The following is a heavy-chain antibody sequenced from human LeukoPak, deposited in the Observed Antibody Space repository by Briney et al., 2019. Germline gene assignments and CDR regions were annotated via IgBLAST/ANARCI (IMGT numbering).Heavy chain of an antibody. D-gene: IGHD6-19*01. J-gene: IGHJ4*02. CDR2: IWYEGQTK. V-gene: IGHV3-33*01. Sequence: PGESLRLSCEASGFIFSNYGMHWVRQAPGKGLEWLALIWYEGQTKFYADSVKSRFTISRDNSGNTLFLHMTNLRVEDTAVYYCAREWGRIAVAGGPGYWGQGALVTVSS. CDR3: AREWGRIAVAGGPGY. CDR1: GFIFSNYG.